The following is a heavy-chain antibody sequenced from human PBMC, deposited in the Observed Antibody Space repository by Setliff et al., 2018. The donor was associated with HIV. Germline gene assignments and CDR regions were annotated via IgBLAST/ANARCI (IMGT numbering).Heavy chain of an antibody. Sequence: SETLSLTCAVSGYSISSGYYWGWIRQPPGKGLEWIGEINHSGSTNYNPSLKSRVTISVDTSKNQFSLKLNSVTAADTAVYYCARGRGDNGYKRYDYWGQGTLVTVSS. CDR2: INHSGST. J-gene: IGHJ4*02. V-gene: IGHV4-38-2*01. D-gene: IGHD5-12*01. CDR3: ARGRGDNGYKRYDY. CDR1: GYSISSGYY.